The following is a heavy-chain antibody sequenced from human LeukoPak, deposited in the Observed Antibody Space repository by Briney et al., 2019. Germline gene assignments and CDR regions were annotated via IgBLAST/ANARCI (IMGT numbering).Heavy chain of an antibody. V-gene: IGHV1-2*02. CDR3: ARDQVRLWFGDHDAFDI. D-gene: IGHD3-10*01. CDR2: INPNSGGT. J-gene: IGHJ3*02. CDR1: GYTFTSYY. Sequence: ASVKVSCKASGYTFTSYYMHWVRQAPGQGLEWMGWINPNSGGTNYAQKFQGRGTMTRDTSISTAYMDLSSLRAEDTAVYYCARDQVRLWFGDHDAFDIWGQGTMVTVSS.